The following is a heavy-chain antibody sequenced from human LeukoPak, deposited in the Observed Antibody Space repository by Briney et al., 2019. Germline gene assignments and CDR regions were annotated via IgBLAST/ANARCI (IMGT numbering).Heavy chain of an antibody. CDR2: ISYDVSNK. CDR1: GFTFSSYG. Sequence: GGSLRLSCAASGFTFSSYGMHWVRQAPGKGLEWVAVISYDVSNKYYADSVKGRFTISRDNSKNTLYLQMNSLRAEDTAVYYCAKSFADRYSSGWYGGYWGQGTLVTVSS. J-gene: IGHJ4*02. CDR3: AKSFADRYSSGWYGGY. D-gene: IGHD6-19*01. V-gene: IGHV3-30*18.